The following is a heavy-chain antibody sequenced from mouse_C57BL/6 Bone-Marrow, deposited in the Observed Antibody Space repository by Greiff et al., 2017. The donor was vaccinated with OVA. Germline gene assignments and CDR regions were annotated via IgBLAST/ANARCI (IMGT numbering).Heavy chain of an antibody. J-gene: IGHJ3*01. CDR2: IRNKANGYTT. CDR3: AGGVWFAY. V-gene: IGHV7-3*01. CDR1: GFTFTDYY. Sequence: EVQVVESGGGLVQPGGSLSLSCAASGFTFTDYYMSWVRQPPGKALEWLGFIRNKANGYTTEYSASVKGRFTISRDNSQSILYLQMNALRAEDSATYYCAGGVWFAYWGKGTLVTVSA.